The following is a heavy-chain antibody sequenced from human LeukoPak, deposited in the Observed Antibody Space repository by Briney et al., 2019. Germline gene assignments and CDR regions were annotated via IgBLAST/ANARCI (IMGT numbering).Heavy chain of an antibody. Sequence: PGGSLRLSCAASGFTFDDYGMSWVRQAPGKGLEWVSGINWNGGSTGYADSVKGRFTISRDNAKNSLYLQMNSLRAEDTAVYYCASRLGSSSWYNYYYYYMDVWGKGTTVTISS. CDR1: GFTFDDYG. CDR3: ASRLGSSSWYNYYYYYMDV. CDR2: INWNGGST. D-gene: IGHD6-13*01. V-gene: IGHV3-20*04. J-gene: IGHJ6*03.